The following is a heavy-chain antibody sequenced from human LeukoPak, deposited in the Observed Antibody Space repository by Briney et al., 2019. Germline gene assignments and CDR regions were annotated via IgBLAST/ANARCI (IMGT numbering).Heavy chain of an antibody. V-gene: IGHV3-53*01. CDR3: ARDPPGSL. J-gene: IGHJ4*02. CDR1: GFTVSSNY. Sequence: GESLRLSCAASGFTVSSNYMSWVRQAPGKGLEWVSVIYSVGSTYYADSVKGRFTISRDNSKNTLYLQMNSLRAEDTAVYYCARDPPGSLWGQGTLVTVSS. CDR2: IYSVGST.